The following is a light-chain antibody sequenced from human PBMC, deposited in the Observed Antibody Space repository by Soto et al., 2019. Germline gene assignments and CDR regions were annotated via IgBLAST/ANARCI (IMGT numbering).Light chain of an antibody. CDR2: GTS. CDR1: RSIGRN. J-gene: IGKJ2*01. V-gene: IGKV3-15*01. Sequence: EIVMTQSPVALSVSPGESAALSCRASRSIGRNFAWYQQRPCQAPRVLIYGTSTRATGVPARFSGSGSGTDFTLTISILQSEDFAVYYCQQYNKWPYTFGQGTRLEIK. CDR3: QQYNKWPYT.